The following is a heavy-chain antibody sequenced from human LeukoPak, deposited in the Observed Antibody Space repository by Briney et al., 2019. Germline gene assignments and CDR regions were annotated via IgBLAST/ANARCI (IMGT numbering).Heavy chain of an antibody. J-gene: IGHJ4*02. Sequence: QTLSLTCAISGDSVSRNNGAWNWIRQSPSRGLEWMGRTYYRSKWYNDYAESLISRITISPVTSKNQFSLQLYSVTPEDTAVYYCARDVGTTGWHTFDYCGQGTLVTVSS. CDR1: GDSVSRNNGA. V-gene: IGHV6-1*01. D-gene: IGHD3-9*01. CDR3: ARDVGTTGWHTFDY. CDR2: TYYRSKWYN.